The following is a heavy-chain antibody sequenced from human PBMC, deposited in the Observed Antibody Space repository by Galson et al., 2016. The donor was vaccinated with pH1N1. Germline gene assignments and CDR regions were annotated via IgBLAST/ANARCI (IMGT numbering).Heavy chain of an antibody. V-gene: IGHV3-21*01. J-gene: IGHJ6*03. D-gene: IGHD1-26*01. CDR1: GFTFTAYS. Sequence: SLRLSCAASGFTFTAYSMNWVRQAPGKGLEWVASITSNSFHIYYTDSVRGRFTVSRDNAKNSLYLHMNSLSAEDTAVYYCARDPGRPRLFYMDAWGKGATVTVSS. CDR2: ITSNSFHI. CDR3: ARDPGRPRLFYMDA.